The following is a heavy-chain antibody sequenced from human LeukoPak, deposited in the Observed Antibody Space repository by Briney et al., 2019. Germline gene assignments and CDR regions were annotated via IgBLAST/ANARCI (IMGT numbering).Heavy chain of an antibody. D-gene: IGHD2-2*02. J-gene: IGHJ6*02. CDR2: IYYSGST. Sequence: SETLSLTCTVSGGSISSGGYYWSWIRQHPGKGLEWIGYIYYSGSTYYNPSLKSRVTISVDTSKNQFSLKLSSVTAADTAVYYCARGLRRYCSSTSCYRGVWGYYYYGMDVWGQGTTVTVSS. CDR3: ARGLRRYCSSTSCYRGVWGYYYYGMDV. V-gene: IGHV4-31*03. CDR1: GGSISSGGYY.